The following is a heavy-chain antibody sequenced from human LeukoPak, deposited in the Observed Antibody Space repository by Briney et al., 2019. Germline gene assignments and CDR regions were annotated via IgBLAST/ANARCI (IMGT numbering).Heavy chain of an antibody. CDR2: MNPNTGNA. V-gene: IGHV1-8*01. J-gene: IGHJ4*02. Sequence: ASVKVSCKASGYTFTNFDINWVRQATGQGLEWMVWMNPNTGNAGYAQKFQDRVTITWDASISTAYMDLSSLRSEDTAVYYCARVGYSNSYDYWGQGTQVTVSP. D-gene: IGHD1-26*01. CDR3: ARVGYSNSYDY. CDR1: GYTFTNFD.